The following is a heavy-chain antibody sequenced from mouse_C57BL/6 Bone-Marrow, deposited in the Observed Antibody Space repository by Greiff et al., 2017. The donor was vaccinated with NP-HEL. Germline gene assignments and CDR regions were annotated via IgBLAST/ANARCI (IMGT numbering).Heavy chain of an antibody. Sequence: QVHVKQPGAELVKPGASVKMSCKALGYTGPSHWITWLKQIPLQGLEWIGDIYPGSGRTNYNEKFKSKATLTVDTSSSTAYMQLSSLTSEDSAVYYCARSYYGSSSFYAMDYWGQGTSVTVSS. CDR2: IYPGSGRT. CDR1: GYTGPSHW. CDR3: ARSYYGSSSFYAMDY. V-gene: IGHV1-55*01. J-gene: IGHJ4*01. D-gene: IGHD1-1*01.